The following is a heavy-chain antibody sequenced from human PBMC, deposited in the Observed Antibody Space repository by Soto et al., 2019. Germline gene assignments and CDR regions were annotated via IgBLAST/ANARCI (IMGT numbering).Heavy chain of an antibody. Sequence: QVQLVESGAGWVKPGGSLRLSCEASGFSFSGYYMSWIRQAPGKGLEWLTYISSSSSHTNYADSVKGRFTISRDNAKNSVYLHLNSLRAGETVIYYSARRVTAPVAYWGKGTLVTFS. CDR1: GFSFSGYY. V-gene: IGHV3-11*05. CDR2: ISSSSSHT. J-gene: IGHJ4*02. CDR3: ARRVTAPVAY. D-gene: IGHD4-4*01.